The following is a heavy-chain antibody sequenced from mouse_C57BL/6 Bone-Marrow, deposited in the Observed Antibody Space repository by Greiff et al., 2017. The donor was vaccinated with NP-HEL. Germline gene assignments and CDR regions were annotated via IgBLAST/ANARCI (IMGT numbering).Heavy chain of an antibody. D-gene: IGHD4-1*01. Sequence: EVHLVESGGGLVKPGGSLKLSCAASGFTFSSYAMSWVRQTPEKRLEWVATISDGGSYTYYPDNVKGRFTISRDNAKNNLYLQMSHLKSEDTAMYYCARDKGNWAWFAYWGQGTLVTVSA. CDR3: ARDKGNWAWFAY. CDR2: ISDGGSYT. CDR1: GFTFSSYA. J-gene: IGHJ3*01. V-gene: IGHV5-4*01.